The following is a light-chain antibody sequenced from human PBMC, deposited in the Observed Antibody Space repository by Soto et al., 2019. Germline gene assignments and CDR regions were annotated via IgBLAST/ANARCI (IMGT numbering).Light chain of an antibody. Sequence: SALTQPPSVSSSPGQKVTISCYGSSSNIGGNSVSWYQQLPGTAPKLLIYDDNKRPSGIPDRFSGSKSGTSATLGITGFQTGDEADYYCGSWDSSLSAYVFGTGTKV. V-gene: IGLV1-51*01. J-gene: IGLJ1*01. CDR3: GSWDSSLSAYV. CDR2: DDN. CDR1: SSNIGGNS.